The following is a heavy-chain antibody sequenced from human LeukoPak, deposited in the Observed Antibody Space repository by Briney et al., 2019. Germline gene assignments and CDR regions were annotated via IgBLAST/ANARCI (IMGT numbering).Heavy chain of an antibody. D-gene: IGHD5-24*01. CDR1: GFTFDDYA. Sequence: GGSLRLSCAASGFTFDDYAMHWVRQAPGKGVEWVSGISWNSGSIGYADSVKGRFTISRDNAKNSLYLQMNSLRAEDTALYYCAKDIYDGYNQGASFDYWGQGTLVTVSS. V-gene: IGHV3-9*01. J-gene: IGHJ4*02. CDR3: AKDIYDGYNQGASFDY. CDR2: ISWNSGSI.